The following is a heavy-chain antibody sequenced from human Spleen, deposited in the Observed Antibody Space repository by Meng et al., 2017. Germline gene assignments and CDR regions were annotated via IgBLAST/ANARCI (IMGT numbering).Heavy chain of an antibody. Sequence: QVHLQRWGSGLLKPSGTLSLTCLVSGGSFSDYYWSWIRQPPGKGLEWIGEINHSGSTNYNPSLESRATISVDTSQNNLSLKLSSVTAADSAVYYCARGPTTMAHDFDYWGQGTLVTVS. J-gene: IGHJ4*02. V-gene: IGHV4-34*01. CDR2: INHSGST. CDR3: ARGPTTMAHDFDY. D-gene: IGHD4-11*01. CDR1: GGSFSDYY.